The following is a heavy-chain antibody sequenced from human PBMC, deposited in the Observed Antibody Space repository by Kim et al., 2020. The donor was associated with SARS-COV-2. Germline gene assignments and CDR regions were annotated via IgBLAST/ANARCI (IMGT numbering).Heavy chain of an antibody. D-gene: IGHD5-12*01. V-gene: IGHV3-53*01. CDR2: IYSGGST. CDR1: GFTVSSNY. CDR3: AVPSGYDYWAFDY. Sequence: GGSLRLSCAASGFTVSSNYMSWVRQAPGKGLEWVSVIYSGGSTYYADSVKGRFTISRDNSKNTLYLQMNSLRAEDTAVYYCAVPSGYDYWAFDYWGQGTLVTVSS. J-gene: IGHJ4*02.